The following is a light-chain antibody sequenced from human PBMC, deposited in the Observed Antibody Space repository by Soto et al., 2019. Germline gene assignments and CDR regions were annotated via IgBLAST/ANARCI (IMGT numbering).Light chain of an antibody. J-gene: IGLJ2*01. CDR1: RSGSKS. CDR2: EDS. V-gene: IGLV3-21*02. Sequence: SYELTQPPSVSVAPGQTARITCGGNRSGSKSVHWFQQKPGQAPVLVVHEDSDRPSGIPERFSGSNSGGTATLTISRVEAGDEADYYCQVWDSRDDHRVFGGGTKVTVL. CDR3: QVWDSRDDHRV.